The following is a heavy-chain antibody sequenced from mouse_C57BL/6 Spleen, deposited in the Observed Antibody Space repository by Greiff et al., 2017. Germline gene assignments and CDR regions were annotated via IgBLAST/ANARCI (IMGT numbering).Heavy chain of an antibody. Sequence: VQLQQPGAELVRPGSSVKLSCKASGYTFTSYWMHWVKQRPIQGLEWIGNIDPSDSETHYNQKFKDKATLTVDKSSSTAYMQLSSLTSEDSAVYYCARGSGSSYGWYFDVWGTGTTVTVSS. CDR1: GYTFTSYW. J-gene: IGHJ1*03. CDR2: IDPSDSET. V-gene: IGHV1-52*01. CDR3: ARGSGSSYGWYFDV. D-gene: IGHD1-1*01.